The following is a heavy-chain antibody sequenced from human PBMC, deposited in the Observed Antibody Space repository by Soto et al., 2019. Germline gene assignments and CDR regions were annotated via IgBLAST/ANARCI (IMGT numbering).Heavy chain of an antibody. Sequence: QVQLVESGGGVVQPGQSLRLSCAASGFTVSNYGMHWVRQAPGKGLEWVAVIWKDGNNKYYRDSVKGRFTISRDNSKNSLELQMSSLRGEDAGVYYCARGAACTDEAFDIWGQGTMVTVSS. CDR3: ARGAACTDEAFDI. D-gene: IGHD6-25*01. CDR1: GFTVSNYG. V-gene: IGHV3-33*01. CDR2: IWKDGNNK. J-gene: IGHJ3*02.